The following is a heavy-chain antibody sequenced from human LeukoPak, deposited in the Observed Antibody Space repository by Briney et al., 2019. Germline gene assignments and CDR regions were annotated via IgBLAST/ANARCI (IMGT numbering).Heavy chain of an antibody. CDR3: AKEGDSNGWSHHYYYYYMDV. D-gene: IGHD6-19*01. CDR2: INPNSGGT. J-gene: IGHJ6*03. Sequence: WASVKVSCKASGYTFTGYYMHWVRQAPGQGLEWMGWINPNSGGTNYAQKFQGRVTMTRDTSISTAYMELSRLRSDDTAVYYCAKEGDSNGWSHHYYYYYMDVWGKGTTVTISS. V-gene: IGHV1-2*02. CDR1: GYTFTGYY.